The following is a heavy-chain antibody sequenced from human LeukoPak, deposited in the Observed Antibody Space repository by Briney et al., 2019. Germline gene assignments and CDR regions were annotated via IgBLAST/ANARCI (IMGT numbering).Heavy chain of an antibody. CDR3: ALLPLLELAIAFDI. Sequence: ASVKVSSKASGYTFTGYYIHWVRQAPGQGLEWMGRISPYSGNTNYAQKLQGRVTMTTDTSTRTASMELRSLRSDDTAVYYCALLPLLELAIAFDIWGQGTMVTVSS. D-gene: IGHD1-7*01. J-gene: IGHJ3*02. CDR1: GYTFTGYY. V-gene: IGHV1-18*04. CDR2: ISPYSGNT.